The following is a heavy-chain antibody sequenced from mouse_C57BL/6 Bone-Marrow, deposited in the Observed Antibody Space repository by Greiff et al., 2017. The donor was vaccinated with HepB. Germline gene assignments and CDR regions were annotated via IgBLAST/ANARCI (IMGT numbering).Heavy chain of an antibody. CDR3: ASGTGTWFAY. J-gene: IGHJ3*01. V-gene: IGHV5-15*01. Sequence: EVNVVESGGGLVQPGGSLKLSCAASGFTFSDYGMAWVRQAPRKGPEWVAFISNLAYSIYYADTVTGRFTIARENAKNTLYLEMSSLRSEDTAMYYCASGTGTWFAYWGQGTLVTVSA. D-gene: IGHD4-1*01. CDR2: ISNLAYSI. CDR1: GFTFSDYG.